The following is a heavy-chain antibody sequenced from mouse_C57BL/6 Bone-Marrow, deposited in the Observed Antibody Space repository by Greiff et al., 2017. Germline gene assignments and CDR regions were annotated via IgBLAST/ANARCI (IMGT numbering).Heavy chain of an antibody. D-gene: IGHD1-1*01. CDR3: ARYDYYGSSYEDY. CDR1: GYTFTDYY. Sequence: VKLVESGPELVKPGASVKISCKASGYTFTDYYINWVKQRPGQGLEWIGWLFPGSGSTYYNEKFKGKATLTVDKSSSTAYMLLSSLTSEDSAVYFCARYDYYGSSYEDYWGQGTTLTVSS. CDR2: LFPGSGST. V-gene: IGHV1-75*01. J-gene: IGHJ2*01.